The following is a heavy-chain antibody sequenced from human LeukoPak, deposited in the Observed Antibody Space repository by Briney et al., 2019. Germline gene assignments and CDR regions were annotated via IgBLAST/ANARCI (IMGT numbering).Heavy chain of an antibody. Sequence: SETLSLTCTVSGGSISSGSYYWSWIRQPAGKGLEWIGRIYTSGSTNYSPSLKSRVTISVDTSKNQFSLKLSSVTAADTAVYYCAREGGSYYYFDYWGQGTLVTVSS. D-gene: IGHD1-26*01. V-gene: IGHV4-61*02. J-gene: IGHJ4*02. CDR2: IYTSGST. CDR3: AREGGSYYYFDY. CDR1: GGSISSGSYY.